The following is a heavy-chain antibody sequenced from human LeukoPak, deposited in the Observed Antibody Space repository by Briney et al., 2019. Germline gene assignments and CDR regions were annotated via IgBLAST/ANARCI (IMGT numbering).Heavy chain of an antibody. J-gene: IGHJ4*02. CDR1: GSTSSRNF. V-gene: IGHV3-7*01. Sequence: PGGSLRLSCAVSGSTSSRNFMSWVRQTPEKGLEWVANTDQDGSEKNYVDSVKGRFTISRDNAKNSLFLQMNSLRAEDTAIYYCASGAGWESGYWGQGTLVTVSS. CDR3: ASGAGWESGY. CDR2: TDQDGSEK. D-gene: IGHD1-26*01.